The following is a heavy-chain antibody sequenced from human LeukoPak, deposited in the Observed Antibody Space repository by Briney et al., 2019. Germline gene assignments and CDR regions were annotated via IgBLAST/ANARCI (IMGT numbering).Heavy chain of an antibody. CDR1: GFTFSSYG. CDR2: ISYDGSNK. V-gene: IGHV3-30*18. D-gene: IGHD3-9*01. Sequence: GGSLRLSCAASGFTFSSYGMHWVRQAPGKGLEWVAVISYDGSNKYYADSVKGRFTISRDNSKNTLYLQMNSLRAEDTAVYYCAKTGQRDTIFWRHYFDYWGQGTLVTVSS. J-gene: IGHJ4*02. CDR3: AKTGQRDTIFWRHYFDY.